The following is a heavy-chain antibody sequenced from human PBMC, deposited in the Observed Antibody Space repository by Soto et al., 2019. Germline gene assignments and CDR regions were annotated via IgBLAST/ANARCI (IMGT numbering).Heavy chain of an antibody. Sequence: PGGSLRLSCAASGFTFSSYAMHWVRQAPGKGLEWVAVISYEGSNKYYADSVKGRFTISRDNSKNTLYLQMSSLRAEDTAVYYCAKNGRVVVITGYFDYWGQGTLVTVSS. J-gene: IGHJ4*02. V-gene: IGHV3-30-3*02. CDR1: GFTFSSYA. D-gene: IGHD3-22*01. CDR3: AKNGRVVVITGYFDY. CDR2: ISYEGSNK.